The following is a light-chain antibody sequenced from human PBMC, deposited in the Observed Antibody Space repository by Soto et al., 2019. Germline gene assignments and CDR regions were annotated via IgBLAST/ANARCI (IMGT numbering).Light chain of an antibody. J-gene: IGKJ5*01. CDR2: GAS. V-gene: IGKV1-39*01. CDR3: QQSYRTPT. CDR1: QGINSF. Sequence: DIQLTQSPPFLSASVGDRVTIICRASQGINSFLVWYQQKPGKAPKLLIYGASTVERGVPSRFSGSGSGADYTLTISSLQPEDFATYYCQQSYRTPTFGQGTRLEIK.